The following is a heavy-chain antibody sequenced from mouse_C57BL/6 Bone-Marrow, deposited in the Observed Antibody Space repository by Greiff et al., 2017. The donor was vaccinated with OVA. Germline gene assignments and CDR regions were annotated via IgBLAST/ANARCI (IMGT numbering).Heavy chain of an antibody. V-gene: IGHV5-17*01. D-gene: IGHD4-1*01. CDR1: GFTFSDYG. J-gene: IGHJ4*01. CDR2: ISSGSSTI. CDR3: ARSPISWGYAMDY. Sequence: EVKLVESGGGLVKPGGSLKLSCAASGFTFSDYGMHWVRQAPEKGLEWVAYISSGSSTIYYADTVKGRFTISRDNAKNTLFLQMTSLRSEDTAMYYCARSPISWGYAMDYWGQGTSVTVSS.